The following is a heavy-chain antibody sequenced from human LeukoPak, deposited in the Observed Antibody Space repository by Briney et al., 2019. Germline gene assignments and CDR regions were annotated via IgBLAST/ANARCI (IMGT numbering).Heavy chain of an antibody. D-gene: IGHD5-18*01. V-gene: IGHV3-30*04. CDR2: ISYDGSNK. CDR1: GFTFSSYA. CDR3: ARTRYSYGLFDY. J-gene: IGHJ4*02. Sequence: GRSLRLSCAASGFTFSSYAMHWVRQAPGKGLEWVAVISYDGSNKYYADSVKGRFTISRDNSKNTLYLQMNSLRAEDTAVYYCARTRYSYGLFDYWGQGTLVTVSS.